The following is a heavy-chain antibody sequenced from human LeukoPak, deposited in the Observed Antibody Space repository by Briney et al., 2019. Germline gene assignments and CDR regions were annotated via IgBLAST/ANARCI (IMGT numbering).Heavy chain of an antibody. D-gene: IGHD1-1*01. J-gene: IGHJ4*02. CDR3: AKVGIGWVAFEN. CDR2: ISESGGGT. CDR1: GFAFRSYG. Sequence: PGGCLRLSRAASGFAFRSYGMTWVRQVPGKGLEWVSGISESGGGTFYADSVKGRFTISRDNSKNTLFLQMNSLRSEDTAVYYCAKVGIGWVAFENWGQGTQVTVSS. V-gene: IGHV3-23*01.